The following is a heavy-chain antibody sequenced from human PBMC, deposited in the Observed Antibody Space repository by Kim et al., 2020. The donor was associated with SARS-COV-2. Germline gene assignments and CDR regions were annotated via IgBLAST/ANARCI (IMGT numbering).Heavy chain of an antibody. V-gene: IGHV4-59*01. CDR3: ARVKRWFGEAGGLYYFDY. J-gene: IGHJ4*02. D-gene: IGHD3-10*01. Sequence: SRVSISVDTSKNQFSLKLSSGTAADTAVYYCARVKRWFGEAGGLYYFDYWGQGTLVTVSS.